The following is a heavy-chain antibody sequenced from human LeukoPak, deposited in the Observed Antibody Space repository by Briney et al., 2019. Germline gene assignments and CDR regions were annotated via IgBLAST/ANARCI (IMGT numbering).Heavy chain of an antibody. V-gene: IGHV3-74*01. Sequence: PGGSLRLSCAASGFTFSSYWMTWVRQAPGKGLLWVSRINSDGSATIYADSVRGRFTISRDNAKNTLYLQMSGLRVEDTAVYHCASDSPYYGMDVWGQGTTVTVSS. CDR1: GFTFSSYW. CDR2: INSDGSAT. CDR3: ASDSPYYGMDV. J-gene: IGHJ6*02.